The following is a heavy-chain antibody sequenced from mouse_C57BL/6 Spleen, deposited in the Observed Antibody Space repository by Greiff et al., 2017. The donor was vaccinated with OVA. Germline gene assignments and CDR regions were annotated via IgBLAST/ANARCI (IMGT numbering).Heavy chain of an antibody. CDR1: GYTFTSYW. CDR2: IYPGSGST. V-gene: IGHV1-55*01. CDR3: AKGDGYFYFDY. J-gene: IGHJ2*01. D-gene: IGHD2-3*01. Sequence: QVHVKQPGAELVKPGASVKMSCKASGYTFTSYWITWVKQRPGQGLEWIGDIYPGSGSTNYNEKFKSKATLTVDTSSSTAYMQLSSLTSEDSAVYYCAKGDGYFYFDYWGQGTTLTVSS.